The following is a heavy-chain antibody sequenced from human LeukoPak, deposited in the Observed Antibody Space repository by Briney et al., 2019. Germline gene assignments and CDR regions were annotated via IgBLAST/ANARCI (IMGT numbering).Heavy chain of an antibody. D-gene: IGHD3-22*01. CDR3: AKEKGYYDSSGYYKYYFDY. J-gene: IGHJ4*02. CDR2: IYSGGST. V-gene: IGHV3-66*02. CDR1: GFTVSSKY. Sequence: GGSLRLSCVVSGFTVSSKYMSWVRQAPGRGLEWVSFIYSGGSTFYADSVKGRFTISRDNSKNTLYLQMNSLRAEDTAVYYCAKEKGYYDSSGYYKYYFDYWGQGTLVTVSS.